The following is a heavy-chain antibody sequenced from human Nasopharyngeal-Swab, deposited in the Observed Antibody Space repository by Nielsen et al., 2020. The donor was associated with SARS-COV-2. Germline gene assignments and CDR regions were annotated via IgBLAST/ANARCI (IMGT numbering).Heavy chain of an antibody. CDR3: ARGGYDSSGYLVLSY. CDR1: GLTVSSNY. Sequence: GESLKISCAASGLTVSSNYMSWVRQAPGKGLEWVSVIYSGGSTFYADSVKGRFTISRDNSKNTLYLQMNSLRAEDTAVYYCARGGYDSSGYLVLSYWGQGTLVTVSS. CDR2: IYSGGST. D-gene: IGHD3-22*01. V-gene: IGHV3-53*01. J-gene: IGHJ4*02.